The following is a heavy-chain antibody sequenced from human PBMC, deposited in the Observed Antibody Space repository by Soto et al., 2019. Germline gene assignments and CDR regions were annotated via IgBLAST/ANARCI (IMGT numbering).Heavy chain of an antibody. CDR3: ARVSSRTTLDS. CDR1: GYTFSIYS. D-gene: IGHD2-2*01. Sequence: QVQMVQSGAEVKKPGASVKVSCKSSGYTFSIYSINWVRQAPGHGLEWVGWFSPYNGETHYAQKLQGRVTMTTDTSTSTAYLELKSLRSDVTAVYYCARVSSRTTLDSWGPGTLVTVSS. CDR2: FSPYNGET. J-gene: IGHJ4*02. V-gene: IGHV1-18*04.